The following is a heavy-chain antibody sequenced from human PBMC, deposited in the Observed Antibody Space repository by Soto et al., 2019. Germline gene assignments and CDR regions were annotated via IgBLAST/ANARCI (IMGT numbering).Heavy chain of an antibody. CDR3: AREGPADGLDI. J-gene: IGHJ3*02. Sequence: EGQLVESGGGLVQPGGSLRLSCAASGFTFSSFEMNWVRQAPGKGLECVAYISSSGSSKFYADSVKGRFTISRDNSKYSLLMQMNSLRGEDTAIYYGAREGPADGLDIWGQGTMVTVSS. CDR1: GFTFSSFE. V-gene: IGHV3-48*03. CDR2: ISSSGSSK.